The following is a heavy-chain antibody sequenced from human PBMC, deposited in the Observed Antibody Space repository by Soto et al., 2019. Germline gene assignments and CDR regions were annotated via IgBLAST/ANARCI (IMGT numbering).Heavy chain of an antibody. CDR2: IYYSGST. D-gene: IGHD3-10*01. V-gene: IGHV4-39*01. CDR1: GGSISSSSYY. J-gene: IGHJ6*02. CDR3: AIPGAFYYYYGMDV. Sequence: PSETLSLTCTVSGGSISSSSYYWGWIRQPPGKGLEWIGSIYYSGSTYYNPSLKSRVTISVDTSKNQFSLKLSSVTAADTAVYYCAIPGAFYYYYGMDVWGQGTTVTVSS.